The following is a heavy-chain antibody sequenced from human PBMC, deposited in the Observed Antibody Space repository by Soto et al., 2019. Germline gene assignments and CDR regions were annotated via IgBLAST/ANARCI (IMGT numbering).Heavy chain of an antibody. CDR3: AKERPRRTSGYFFDS. J-gene: IGHJ4*02. CDR1: GFTFSTYA. CDR2: VSASGLNT. D-gene: IGHD1-1*01. Sequence: EVQLLESGGKLVQPGGSLTLSCEASGFTFSTYAMAWVRQAPGKGLEWVSGVSASGLNTDYADPVKGRFYISRDNSKKTVSLHMNSLRAEETALYFCAKERPRRTSGYFFDSWGQGTAVTVSS. V-gene: IGHV3-23*01.